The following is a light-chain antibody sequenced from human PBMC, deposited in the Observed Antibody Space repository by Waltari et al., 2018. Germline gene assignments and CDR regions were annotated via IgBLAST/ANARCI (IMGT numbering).Light chain of an antibody. CDR1: GSAAGASES. J-gene: IGLJ3*02. Sequence: QSALTQPASVSGSPGQSITISCSGIGSAAGASESVSWHQHHPDKAPQLIIYDVTNRPSGVSDRFSASESANTASLTISRLQPEDEGDYFCSSQTLDGLILFGGGTRLTVL. CDR2: DVT. V-gene: IGLV2-14*03. CDR3: SSQTLDGLIL.